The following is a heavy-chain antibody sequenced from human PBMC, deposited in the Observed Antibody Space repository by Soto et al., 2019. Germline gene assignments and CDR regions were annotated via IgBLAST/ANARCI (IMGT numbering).Heavy chain of an antibody. CDR3: ARDSRYSGSLNAIDY. CDR2: IYHSGST. V-gene: IGHV4-4*02. J-gene: IGHJ4*02. Sequence: SETLSLTCAVSGGSISSSNWWSWVRQPPGKGLEWIGEIYHSGSTNYNPSLKSRVTISVDKSKNQFSLKLSSETAADTAVYYCARDSRYSGSLNAIDYWGQGTLVTVSS. CDR1: GGSISSSNW. D-gene: IGHD1-26*01.